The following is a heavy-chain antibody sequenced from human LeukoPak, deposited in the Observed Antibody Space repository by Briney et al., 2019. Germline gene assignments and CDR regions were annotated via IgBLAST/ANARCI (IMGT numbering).Heavy chain of an antibody. J-gene: IGHJ3*02. Sequence: PGGSLRLSCAATGFIVSSNYMSWVRQAPGKGLEWVSVIYSGGTTYYADSVKGRFTISRDNSKNTLYLQMNSLRVEDTAVYYCARDRVTIFGVVPDAFDIWGQGTMVTVSS. CDR1: GFIVSSNY. CDR2: IYSGGTT. CDR3: ARDRVTIFGVVPDAFDI. V-gene: IGHV3-53*01. D-gene: IGHD3-3*01.